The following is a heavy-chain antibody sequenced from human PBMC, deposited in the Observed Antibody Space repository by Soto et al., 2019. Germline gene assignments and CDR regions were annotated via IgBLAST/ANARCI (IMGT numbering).Heavy chain of an antibody. CDR3: TTDLRLGELSLEYYYYYGMDV. D-gene: IGHD3-16*02. V-gene: IGHV3-15*07. CDR2: IKSKTDGGTT. Sequence: GGSLRLSCAASGFTFSNAWMNWVRQAPGKGLEWVGRIKSKTDGGTTDYAEPVKGRFTISRDDSKNTLYLQMNSLKTEDTAVYYCTTDLRLGELSLEYYYYYGMDVWGQGTTVTVS. J-gene: IGHJ6*02. CDR1: GFTFSNAW.